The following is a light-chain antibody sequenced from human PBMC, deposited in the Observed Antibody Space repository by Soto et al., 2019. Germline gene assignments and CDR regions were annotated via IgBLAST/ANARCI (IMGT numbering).Light chain of an antibody. CDR3: QHFGSSQIT. CDR1: QTVGSAY. CDR2: GTS. V-gene: IGKV3-20*01. Sequence: EIVLTQSPGTLSLSPGERATLSCRPSQTVGSAYLAWYQHKVGQAPRLLIYGTSSRATGIPDRFSGSGSGTDFTLAISRLEPEDFAVYYCQHFGSSQITFGQGTRLEIK. J-gene: IGKJ5*01.